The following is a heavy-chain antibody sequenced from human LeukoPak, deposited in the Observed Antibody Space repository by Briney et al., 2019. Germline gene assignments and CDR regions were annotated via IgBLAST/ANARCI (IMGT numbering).Heavy chain of an antibody. D-gene: IGHD6-25*01. V-gene: IGHV3-23*01. CDR3: AKDMAPHGYLGFDY. J-gene: IGHJ4*02. CDR2: ISGSGGST. Sequence: HPGGSLRLSCAASGFTFSSYAMSWVRQAPGKGLEWVSGISGSGGSTYYADSVKGRFTISRDNSKNTLYLQINSLRAEDTALYYCAKDMAPHGYLGFDYWGQGTLVTVSS. CDR1: GFTFSSYA.